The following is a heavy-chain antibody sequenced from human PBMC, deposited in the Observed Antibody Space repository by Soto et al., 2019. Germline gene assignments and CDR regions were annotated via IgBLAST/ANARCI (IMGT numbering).Heavy chain of an antibody. D-gene: IGHD6-13*01. CDR2: IGGSGDSK. Sequence: EVQLLESGGGLEQPGGSLRLSCAASGFAFSIYAKSWVRQAPGKGLEWVSAIGGSGDSKFYGDSVKGRFTISRDNSQNTLHLQMDSLRVEDTAVYYCARNRWITAAGHEDCWGQGTLVTVSS. CDR3: ARNRWITAAGHEDC. V-gene: IGHV3-23*01. CDR1: GFAFSIYA. J-gene: IGHJ4*02.